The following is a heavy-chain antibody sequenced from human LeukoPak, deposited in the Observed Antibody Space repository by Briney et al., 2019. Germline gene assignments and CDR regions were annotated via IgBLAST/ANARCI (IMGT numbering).Heavy chain of an antibody. CDR3: AKDQGYSYGYYFDY. CDR2: ISSSGGST. V-gene: IGHV3-23*01. D-gene: IGHD5-18*01. J-gene: IGHJ4*02. CDR1: GFTFSSYA. Sequence: GGSLRLSCAASGFTFSSYAMSWVRQAPGKGLEWVSAISSSGGSTYYADSVKGRFTISRDSSKNTLYLQMSSLRAEDTAVYYCAKDQGYSYGYYFDYWGQGTLVTVSS.